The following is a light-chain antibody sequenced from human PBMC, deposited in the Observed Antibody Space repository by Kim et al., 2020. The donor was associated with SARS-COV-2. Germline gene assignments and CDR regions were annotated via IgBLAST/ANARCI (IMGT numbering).Light chain of an antibody. CDR2: SDD. J-gene: IGLJ3*02. Sequence: GQRVTIFCSGSSSNIGRNTVNWYQQFPGTAPKLLIDSDDRRPSGVSDRVSCSKSGPSASLAISGLQSEDEADYYCATWDDSLDVLLFGGGTKVTVL. CDR3: ATWDDSLDVLL. V-gene: IGLV1-44*01. CDR1: SSNIGRNT.